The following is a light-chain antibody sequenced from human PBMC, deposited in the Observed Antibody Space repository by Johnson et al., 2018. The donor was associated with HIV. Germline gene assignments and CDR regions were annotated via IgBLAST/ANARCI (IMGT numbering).Light chain of an antibody. CDR1: SSNIGKNY. CDR3: GTWDSSLRAYV. V-gene: IGLV1-51*01. CDR2: DNN. Sequence: QSVLTQPPSVSAAPGQKVTISCSVSSSNIGKNYVSWYQQLPETAPKLLIYDNNKRPSGIPDRFSGSKSGTLATLGITGLQTGDEAGYYCGTWDSSLRAYVFGTGTKVTVL. J-gene: IGLJ1*01.